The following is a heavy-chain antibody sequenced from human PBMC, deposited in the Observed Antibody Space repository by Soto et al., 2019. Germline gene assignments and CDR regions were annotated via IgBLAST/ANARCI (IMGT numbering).Heavy chain of an antibody. Sequence: SETLSLTCTVSGGSISSGGYYWTWLRQVPGKGLECIGYIYYSGSAYYNPSLKSRITMSVDTSENQFSLKLSSVTAADTAVYYCARDYRIVVSPSPTAFDIWGQGTMVTVSS. V-gene: IGHV4-31*03. D-gene: IGHD2-21*01. J-gene: IGHJ3*02. CDR3: ARDYRIVVSPSPTAFDI. CDR1: GGSISSGGYY. CDR2: IYYSGSA.